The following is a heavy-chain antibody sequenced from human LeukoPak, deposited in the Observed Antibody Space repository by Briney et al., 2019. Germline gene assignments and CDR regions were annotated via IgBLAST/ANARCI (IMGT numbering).Heavy chain of an antibody. CDR3: ARGLSYWYFDL. CDR2: IYYSGST. D-gene: IGHD4/OR15-4a*01. J-gene: IGHJ2*01. CDR1: GVSISSHY. Sequence: SETLSLTCTVSGVSISSHYWSWIRQPPGQGLEWIGYIYYSGSTKYNPSLKSRVTISVDTSKNQFSLKVSSVTAADTAVYYCARGLSYWYFDLWGRGTLVTVSS. V-gene: IGHV4-59*11.